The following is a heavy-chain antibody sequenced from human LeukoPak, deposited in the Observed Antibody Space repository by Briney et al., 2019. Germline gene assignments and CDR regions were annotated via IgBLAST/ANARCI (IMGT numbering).Heavy chain of an antibody. CDR1: GGSISSYY. V-gene: IGHV4-59*01. Sequence: SETLSLTCTVSGGSISSYYWSWIRQPPGKGLEWIGYIYYSGSTNYNPSLKSRVTISVDTSKNQFSLKLSSVIAADTAVYYCARTLGYCSSTSCPDAFDIWGQGTMVTVSS. CDR3: ARTLGYCSSTSCPDAFDI. CDR2: IYYSGST. D-gene: IGHD2-2*01. J-gene: IGHJ3*02.